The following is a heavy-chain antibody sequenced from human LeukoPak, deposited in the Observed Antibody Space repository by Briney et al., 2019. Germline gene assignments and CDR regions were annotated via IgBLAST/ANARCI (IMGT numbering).Heavy chain of an antibody. CDR1: GFTFSSYA. Sequence: PGGSLRLSCAASGFTFSSYAMSWVRQAPGKGLEWVSAISGSGGSTYYADSVKGRFTISRDNSKNTLYLQMNSLRAEDTAVYYCAKFMGYYYDSSGYPVDYWGQGTLATVSS. J-gene: IGHJ4*02. V-gene: IGHV3-23*01. CDR2: ISGSGGST. CDR3: AKFMGYYYDSSGYPVDY. D-gene: IGHD3-22*01.